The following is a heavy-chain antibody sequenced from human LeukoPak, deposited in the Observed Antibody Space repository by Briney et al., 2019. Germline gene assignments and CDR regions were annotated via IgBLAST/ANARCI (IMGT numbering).Heavy chain of an antibody. D-gene: IGHD3-10*01. J-gene: IGHJ4*02. CDR3: AREEAMVRGATTGDY. CDR2: ISAYNGNT. CDR1: GYTFTSYG. Sequence: ASVKVSCKASGYTFTSYGISWVRQAPGQGLEWIGWISAYNGNTNYAQKLQGRVTMTTDTSTSTAYMELRSLRSDDTAVYYCAREEAMVRGATTGDYWGQGTLVTVSS. V-gene: IGHV1-18*01.